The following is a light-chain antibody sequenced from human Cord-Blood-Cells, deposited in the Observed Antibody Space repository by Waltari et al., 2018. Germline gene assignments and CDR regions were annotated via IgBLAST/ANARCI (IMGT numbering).Light chain of an antibody. CDR1: SSNIGAGYD. Sequence: QSVLTQPPSVSGAPGQRVTISCTGSSSNIGAGYDVHWYQLLPGTAPKLLIYGNSHRPSGVPDLFSGSKSGTSASLAITGLQAEDEADYYCQSYDSSLSGWVFGGGTKLTVL. J-gene: IGLJ3*02. CDR2: GNS. V-gene: IGLV1-40*01. CDR3: QSYDSSLSGWV.